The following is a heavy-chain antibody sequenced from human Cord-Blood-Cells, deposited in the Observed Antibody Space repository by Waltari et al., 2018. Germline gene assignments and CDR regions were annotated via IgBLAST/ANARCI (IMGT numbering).Heavy chain of an antibody. CDR1: GYTFTSYA. Sequence: QVQLVQSGAEVKKPGASVKVSCKASGYTFTSYALHWVRQAPGQRLEWMGWINAGNGNTKYSQKFQGRVTITRDTSASTAYMELSSLRSEDTAVYYCARFSYGSGAFDIWGQGTMVTVSS. CDR2: INAGNGNT. CDR3: ARFSYGSGAFDI. D-gene: IGHD3-10*01. J-gene: IGHJ3*02. V-gene: IGHV1-3*01.